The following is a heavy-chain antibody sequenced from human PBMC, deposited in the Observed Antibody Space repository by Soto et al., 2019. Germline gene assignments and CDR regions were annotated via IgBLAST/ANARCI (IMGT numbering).Heavy chain of an antibody. CDR1: SGSISSSNW. CDR2: IYHSGST. CDR3: ARGAYCSFTSCYRFDY. Sequence: QVQLQESGPGLVKPTGTLSLTCAVSSGSISSSNWWSWVRQPPGKWLEWIGEIYHSGSTNYSPSLKSRVTISVDKSKNQFSLKLSSVTAADTAVYYCARGAYCSFTSCYRFDYWGQGTLVTVSS. D-gene: IGHD2-2*01. J-gene: IGHJ4*02. V-gene: IGHV4-4*02.